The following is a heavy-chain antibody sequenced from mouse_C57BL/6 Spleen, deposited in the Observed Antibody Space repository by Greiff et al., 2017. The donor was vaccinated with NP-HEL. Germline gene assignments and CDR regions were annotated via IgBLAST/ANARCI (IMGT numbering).Heavy chain of an antibody. CDR2: IDPSDSYT. Sequence: QVQLQQPGAELVMPGASVKLSCKASGYTFTSYWMHWVKQRPGQGLEWIGEIDPSDSYTNYNQKFKGKSTLTVDKSSSTAYMQLSSLTSEDSAVYYCARNRYGNYSYYYAMDYWGQGTSVTVSS. V-gene: IGHV1-69*01. D-gene: IGHD2-1*01. CDR1: GYTFTSYW. J-gene: IGHJ4*01. CDR3: ARNRYGNYSYYYAMDY.